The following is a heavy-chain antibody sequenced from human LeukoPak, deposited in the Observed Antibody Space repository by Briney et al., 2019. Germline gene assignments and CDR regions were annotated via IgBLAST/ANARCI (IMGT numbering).Heavy chain of an antibody. CDR3: ARERGWSSGGRAFDI. V-gene: IGHV4-30-2*01. CDR1: GGSISSGGYY. Sequence: SETLSLTCTVSGGSISSGGYYWSWVRQPPGKGLEWIGYIYHSGSTYYNPSLKSRVTISVDRSKNQFSLKLSSVTAADTAVYYCARERGWSSGGRAFDIWGQGTMVTVSS. CDR2: IYHSGST. J-gene: IGHJ3*02. D-gene: IGHD6-19*01.